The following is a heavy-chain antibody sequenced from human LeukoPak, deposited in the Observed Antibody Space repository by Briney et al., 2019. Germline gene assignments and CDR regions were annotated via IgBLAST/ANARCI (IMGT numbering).Heavy chain of an antibody. Sequence: ASVKVSCKASGYTFTSYGISWVRQAPGQGLEWMGWISAYNGNTNYAQKLQGRVTMTTDTSTSTAYMELRSLRSEDTAVYYCARGPSYYDFWSARDAFDIWGQGTMVTVSS. CDR2: ISAYNGNT. CDR1: GYTFTSYG. CDR3: ARGPSYYDFWSARDAFDI. D-gene: IGHD3-3*01. V-gene: IGHV1-18*01. J-gene: IGHJ3*02.